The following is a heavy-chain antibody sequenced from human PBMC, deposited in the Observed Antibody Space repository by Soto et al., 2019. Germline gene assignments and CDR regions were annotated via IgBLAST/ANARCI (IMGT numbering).Heavy chain of an antibody. CDR3: AKTIDSHYYYYGMDV. Sequence: PGGSLRLSCAASVFTFSNYAMSWVRQAPGKGLEWVSTISGGGGSTYYADSVKGRFTISRDNFRNTLYLQMNSLRAEDTAAYYCAKTIDSHYYYYGMDVWGQGTTVTVSS. D-gene: IGHD3-22*01. CDR1: VFTFSNYA. J-gene: IGHJ6*02. CDR2: ISGGGGST. V-gene: IGHV3-23*01.